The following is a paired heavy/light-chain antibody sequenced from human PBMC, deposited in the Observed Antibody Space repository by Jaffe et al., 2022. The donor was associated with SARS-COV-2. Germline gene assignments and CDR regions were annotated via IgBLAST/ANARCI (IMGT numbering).Heavy chain of an antibody. CDR2: VSWSSGSI. CDR3: AKIRMGWYFDL. Sequence: EVQLVESGGGLVQPGRSLRLSCAASGFTFDDYAMHWVRQAPGKGLEWVSGVSWSSGSIGYADSVKGRFTVSRDNARDSLYLQMNSLRREDTALYYCAKIRMGWYFDLWGRGTLVTVSS. D-gene: IGHD2-8*01. V-gene: IGHV3-9*01. J-gene: IGHJ2*01. CDR1: GFTFDDYA.
Light chain of an antibody. J-gene: IGLJ3*02. CDR3: CSYAGTYIWV. CDR2: DVS. Sequence: QSALTQPRSVSGSPGQSVTISCTGTSNDVGGYNYVSWYQQHPGKAPKLMIYDVSKRPSGVPDRFSGSKSGNTASLTISGLQAEDEADYYCCSYAGTYIWVFGGGTKLTVL. CDR1: SNDVGGYNY. V-gene: IGLV2-11*01.